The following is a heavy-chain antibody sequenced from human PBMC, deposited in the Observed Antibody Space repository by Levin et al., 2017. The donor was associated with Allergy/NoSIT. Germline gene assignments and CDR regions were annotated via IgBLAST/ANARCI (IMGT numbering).Heavy chain of an antibody. V-gene: IGHV1-18*01. D-gene: IGHD3-3*01. Sequence: ASVKVSCKASGYTFTSYGISWVRQAPGQGLEWMGWISAYNGNTNYAQKLQGRVTMTTDTSTSTAYMELRSLRSDDTAVYYCARDQSTIFGVVIMISEGNFDYWGQGTLVTVSS. J-gene: IGHJ4*02. CDR1: GYTFTSYG. CDR3: ARDQSTIFGVVIMISEGNFDY. CDR2: ISAYNGNT.